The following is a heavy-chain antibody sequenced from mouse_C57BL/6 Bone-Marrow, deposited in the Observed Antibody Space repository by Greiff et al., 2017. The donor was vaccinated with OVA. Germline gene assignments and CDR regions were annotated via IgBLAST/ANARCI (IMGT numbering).Heavy chain of an antibody. V-gene: IGHV1-85*01. CDR3: ARAYYGSWVDY. CDR1: GYTFTSYD. J-gene: IGHJ2*01. Sequence: QVQLKESGPELVKPGASVKLSCKASGYTFTSYDINWVKQRPGQGLEWIGWIYPRAGSTKYNEKLKGKATLTVDPSSSTAYMELHSLTSEDSAVYFCARAYYGSWVDYWGQGTTLTVSS. D-gene: IGHD1-1*01. CDR2: IYPRAGST.